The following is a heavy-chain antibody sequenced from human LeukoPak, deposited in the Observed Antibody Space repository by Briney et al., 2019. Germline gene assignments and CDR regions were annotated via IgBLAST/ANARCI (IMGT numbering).Heavy chain of an antibody. Sequence: SQTLSLTCTVSGGSISSGDYCWSWIRQPPGKGLEWIGYIYYSGSTYYNPSLKSRVTISVDTSKNQFSLKLSSVTAADTAVYYCARGETTVTDMDVWGKGTTVTVSS. D-gene: IGHD4-11*01. CDR2: IYYSGST. J-gene: IGHJ6*03. CDR1: GGSISSGDYC. CDR3: ARGETTVTDMDV. V-gene: IGHV4-30-4*08.